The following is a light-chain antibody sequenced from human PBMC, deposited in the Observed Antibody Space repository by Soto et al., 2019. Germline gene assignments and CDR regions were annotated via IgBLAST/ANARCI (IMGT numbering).Light chain of an antibody. CDR3: HLYGSSPLT. J-gene: IGKJ5*01. V-gene: IGKV3-20*01. Sequence: EIVWTQYPGTLSLSPGEGSTLSCMGGQIVTSSQLAWYQQKPGQAPRLLVFGASSRVLGIPDRFSGSGSGTDFTPTISRLEPEDFAVYYCHLYGSSPLTFGQGTRLDIK. CDR2: GAS. CDR1: QIVTSSQ.